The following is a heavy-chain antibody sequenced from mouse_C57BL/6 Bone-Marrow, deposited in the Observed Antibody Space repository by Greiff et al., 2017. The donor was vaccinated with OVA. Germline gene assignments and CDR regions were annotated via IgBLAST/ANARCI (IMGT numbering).Heavy chain of an antibody. Sequence: QVQLQQPGAELVKPGASVKLSCKASGYTFTSYWMQWVKQRPGQGLEWIGEIDPSDSYTNYNQKFKGKATLTVDTSSSTAYMQISSLTSEDAAVYYCARGVFPDYFDYWGKGTTLTVSS. CDR2: IDPSDSYT. CDR1: GYTFTSYW. CDR3: ARGVFPDYFDY. J-gene: IGHJ2*01. V-gene: IGHV1-50*01.